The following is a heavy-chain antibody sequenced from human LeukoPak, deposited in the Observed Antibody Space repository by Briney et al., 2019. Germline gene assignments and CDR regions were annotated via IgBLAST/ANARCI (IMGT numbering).Heavy chain of an antibody. Sequence: PGGSLRLSRAASGFTFSSYEMNWVRQAPGKGLEWVSYISSSGSTIYYADSVRGRFTISRDNAKNSLYLQMNSLRAEDTAVYYCARDRSSMIVVVLFDYWGQGTLVTVSS. CDR1: GFTFSSYE. J-gene: IGHJ4*02. CDR2: ISSSGSTI. D-gene: IGHD3-22*01. V-gene: IGHV3-48*03. CDR3: ARDRSSMIVVVLFDY.